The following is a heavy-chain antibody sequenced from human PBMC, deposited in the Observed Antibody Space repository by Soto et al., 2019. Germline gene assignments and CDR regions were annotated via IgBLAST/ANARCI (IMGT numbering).Heavy chain of an antibody. CDR3: ARVTLYSNYAPDY. D-gene: IGHD4-4*01. Sequence: GFLRLSWAVSGLTLSSYAMPWVRQAPGKGLEWVAVISYDGSNKYYADSVKGRFTISRDNSKNTLYLQMNSLRAEDTAVYYCARVTLYSNYAPDYWGQGTLVTVSS. CDR1: GLTLSSYA. V-gene: IGHV3-30-3*01. J-gene: IGHJ4*02. CDR2: ISYDGSNK.